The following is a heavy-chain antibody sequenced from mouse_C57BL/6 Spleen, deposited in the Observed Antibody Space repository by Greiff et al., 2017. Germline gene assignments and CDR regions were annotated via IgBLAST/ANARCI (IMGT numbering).Heavy chain of an antibody. D-gene: IGHD2-1*01. CDR3: ARRDCGNFDY. CDR1: GYTFTSSW. Sequence: QVQLQQPGAELVMPGASVKLSCKASGYTFTSSWMHWVKQRPGQGLEWIGEIDPSDSYTNSNQKFKGKSTLTVDKSSITAYMQRSSLASEDSAVYYCARRDCGNFDYWGQGTTLTVSS. V-gene: IGHV1-69*01. J-gene: IGHJ2*01. CDR2: IDPSDSYT.